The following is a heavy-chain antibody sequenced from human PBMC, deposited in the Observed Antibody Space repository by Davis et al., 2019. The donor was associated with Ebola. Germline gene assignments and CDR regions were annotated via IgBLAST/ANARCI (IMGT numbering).Heavy chain of an antibody. CDR2: IYYSGST. J-gene: IGHJ6*03. V-gene: IGHV4-31*11. Sequence: LRLSCAVYGGSFSGYYWSWIRQHPGKGLEWIGYIYYSGSTYYNPSLKSRVTISVDTSKNQFSLKLSSVTAADTAVYYCARDLGYCSSTSCLYYYYYMDVWGKGTTVTVSS. D-gene: IGHD2-2*01. CDR1: GGSFSGYY. CDR3: ARDLGYCSSTSCLYYYYYMDV.